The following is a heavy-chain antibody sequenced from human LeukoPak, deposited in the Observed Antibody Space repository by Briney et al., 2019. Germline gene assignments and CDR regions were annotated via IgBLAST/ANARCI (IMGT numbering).Heavy chain of an antibody. V-gene: IGHV4-34*01. J-gene: IGHJ4*02. D-gene: IGHD3-22*01. CDR2: INHSGST. Sequence: PSETLSLTCAVYGGSFSGYYWSWIRQPPGKGLEWIGEINHSGSTNYNPSLKSRVTISVDTSKNQFSLKLSSVTAADTAVYYCASYPYYYDGSGYYYDYWGQGTLVTVFS. CDR1: GGSFSGYY. CDR3: ASYPYYYDGSGYYYDY.